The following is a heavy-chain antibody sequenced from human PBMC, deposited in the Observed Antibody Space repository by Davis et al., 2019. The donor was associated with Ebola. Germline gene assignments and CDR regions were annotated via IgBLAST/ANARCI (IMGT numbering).Heavy chain of an antibody. J-gene: IGHJ3*02. CDR2: IKSKADGGTT. CDR3: FTEPSHTRGRFLDQTTFNI. D-gene: IGHD3-3*01. Sequence: GGSLRLSCAASGFSVSDTWMTWVRQAPGKGLAWVGRIKSKADGGTTDYAAAVKGRFSISGDDSKNTVYLQLNSLKSEDSAMYYWFTEPSHTRGRFLDQTTFNIWGQGTMVTVSS. V-gene: IGHV3-15*01. CDR1: GFSVSDTW.